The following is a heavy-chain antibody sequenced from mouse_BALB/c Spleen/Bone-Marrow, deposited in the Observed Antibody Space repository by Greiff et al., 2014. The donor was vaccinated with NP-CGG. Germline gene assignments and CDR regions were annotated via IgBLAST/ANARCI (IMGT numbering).Heavy chain of an antibody. Sequence: EVKLMESGGGLVKSGGSLKLSRAASGFSFNSYGMSWVHQTPEKRLEWVATISGGGSYTFYPDSVKGRFTISRDNAKNNLYLQLSSLRSEDTALYYCARHAYYDQTEVSFVYWGQGTLVTVSA. CDR1: GFSFNSYG. CDR2: ISGGGSYT. V-gene: IGHV5-9-2*01. J-gene: IGHJ3*01. CDR3: ARHAYYDQTEVSFVY. D-gene: IGHD2-4*01.